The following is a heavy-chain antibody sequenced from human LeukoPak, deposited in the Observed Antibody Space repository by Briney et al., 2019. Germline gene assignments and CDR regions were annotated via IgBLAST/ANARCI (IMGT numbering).Heavy chain of an antibody. CDR2: LWTVDGVT. V-gene: IGHV3-48*02. J-gene: IGHJ4*02. CDR3: VRDFNWATDS. D-gene: IGHD5-12*01. Sequence: PGGSLRLSCSASGFIFNDIRMNRVGQAPGKGLEWCVHLWTVDGVTQHADPVRGRFTIDRDSGKDSLELHLSNLSDEDTAVYYCVRDFNWATDSWGQGALVTVSS. CDR1: GFIFNDIR.